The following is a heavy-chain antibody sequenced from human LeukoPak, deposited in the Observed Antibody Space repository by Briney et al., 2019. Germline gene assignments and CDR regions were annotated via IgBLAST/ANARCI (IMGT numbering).Heavy chain of an antibody. Sequence: GGSLRLSCAASGFAFSSYAMSWVRQTPGTGLEWVAAISGSTSTILYADSVKGRFTISRDNSENTLYLQMNSLKTEDTAMYYCTREGCGATGCYTNDYWGQGTLVTVSS. CDR1: GFAFSSYA. CDR2: ISGSTSTI. J-gene: IGHJ4*02. D-gene: IGHD2-21*01. V-gene: IGHV3-23*01. CDR3: TREGCGATGCYTNDY.